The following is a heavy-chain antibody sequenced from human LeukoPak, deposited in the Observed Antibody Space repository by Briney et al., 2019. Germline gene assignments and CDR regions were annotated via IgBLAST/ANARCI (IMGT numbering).Heavy chain of an antibody. CDR3: AREGSGWYSEAYFDY. CDR1: GFTFSSYW. Sequence: GGSLRLSCAASGFTFSSYWMSWVRQAPGKGLEWVADIKQDGSEKYYVDSVKGRFTISRDNAKNSLYLQMNSLKAEDTAMYYCAREGSGWYSEAYFDYWGQGTLVTVSS. J-gene: IGHJ4*02. CDR2: IKQDGSEK. V-gene: IGHV3-7*03. D-gene: IGHD6-19*01.